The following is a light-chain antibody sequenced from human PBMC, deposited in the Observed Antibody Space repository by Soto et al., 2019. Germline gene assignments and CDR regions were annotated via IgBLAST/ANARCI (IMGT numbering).Light chain of an antibody. J-gene: IGKJ2*01. CDR2: AAS. V-gene: IGKV3D-15*01. CDR3: QQYIDWPPYT. CDR1: QTVSRS. Sequence: EIVMTQSPAALSLSPGERATLSCRASQTVSRSLAWCQQKPGQAPRLLIYAASTRATGIPDRFSGSGSGTDFTLTISGLQSEDFAVYYCQQYIDWPPYTFGQGTKLEIK.